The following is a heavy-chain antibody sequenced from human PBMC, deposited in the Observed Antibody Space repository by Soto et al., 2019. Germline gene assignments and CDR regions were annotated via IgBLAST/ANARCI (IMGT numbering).Heavy chain of an antibody. D-gene: IGHD2-15*01. Sequence: EVQLVESGGGLVKPGGSLRLSCAASGFTFSTYTMNWVRRAPGKGLEWVSSISSSSTYIKYADSLKGRFTISRDNAKNSLYLQMDSLRAEDTAVYYCTRSRPPTVVNYWYFDLWGRGSLVTVSS. CDR2: ISSSSTYI. J-gene: IGHJ2*01. CDR1: GFTFSTYT. CDR3: TRSRPPTVVNYWYFDL. V-gene: IGHV3-21*01.